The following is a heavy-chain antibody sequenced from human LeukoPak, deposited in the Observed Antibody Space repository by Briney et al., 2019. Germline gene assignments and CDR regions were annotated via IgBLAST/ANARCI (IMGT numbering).Heavy chain of an antibody. CDR1: GFTVSSNY. CDR2: IYSGGNT. V-gene: IGHV3-66*01. J-gene: IGHJ4*02. CDR3: ARGNYFDY. Sequence: PGGSLRLSCAASGFTVSSNYMSWVRQAPGKGLEWVSIIYSGGNTYYAGSVKGRFTISRDSSENTLYLQMNSLRAEDTAVYYCARGNYFDYWGQGTLVTVSS.